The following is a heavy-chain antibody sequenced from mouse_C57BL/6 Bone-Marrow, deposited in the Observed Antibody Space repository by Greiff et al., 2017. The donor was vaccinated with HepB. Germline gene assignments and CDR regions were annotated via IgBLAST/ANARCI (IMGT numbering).Heavy chain of an antibody. CDR1: GFTFSSYA. V-gene: IGHV5-4*01. D-gene: IGHD2-1*01. Sequence: EVQLVESGGGLVKPGGSLKLSCAASGFTFSSYAMSWVRQTPEKRLEWVATISDGGSYTYYPDNVKGRFTISRDNAKNNLYLQMSHLKSEDTAMYYCARDRAYGNYVYFDYWGQGTTLTVSS. CDR3: ARDRAYGNYVYFDY. CDR2: ISDGGSYT. J-gene: IGHJ2*01.